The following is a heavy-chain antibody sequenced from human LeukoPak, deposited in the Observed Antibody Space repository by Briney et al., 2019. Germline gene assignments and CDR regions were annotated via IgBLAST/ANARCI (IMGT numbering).Heavy chain of an antibody. D-gene: IGHD1-26*01. CDR2: IIPILGIA. V-gene: IGHV1-69*04. Sequence: SVKVSCKASGGTFSSYAISWVRQAPGQGLEWMGRIIPILGIASYAQKFQGRVTMTRDTSTSTVYMELSSLRSEDTAVYYCARVVGATARNWYFDLWGRGTLVTVSS. CDR1: GGTFSSYA. CDR3: ARVVGATARNWYFDL. J-gene: IGHJ2*01.